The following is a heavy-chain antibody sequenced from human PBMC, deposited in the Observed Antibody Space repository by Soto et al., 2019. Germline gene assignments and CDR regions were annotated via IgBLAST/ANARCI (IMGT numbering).Heavy chain of an antibody. D-gene: IGHD3-10*01. J-gene: IGHJ5*02. Sequence: ASVKVSCKASGYTFTSYYINWVRQATGQGLEWMGWMNPNSGNTGYAQKFQGRVTMTRNTSISTAYMELSSLRSEDTAVYYCARGRLLWFGELSHWFDPWGQGTLVTVSS. CDR1: GYTFTSYY. V-gene: IGHV1-8*01. CDR2: MNPNSGNT. CDR3: ARGRLLWFGELSHWFDP.